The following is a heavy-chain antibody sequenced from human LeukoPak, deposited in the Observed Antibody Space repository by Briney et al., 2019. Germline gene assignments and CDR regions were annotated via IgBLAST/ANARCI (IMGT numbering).Heavy chain of an antibody. Sequence: GGSPRLSCAASGFTFSSYSMNWVRQAPGKGLEWVSSISSSSSYIYYADSVKGRFTISRDNAKNSLYLQMNSLRAEDTAVYYCARLRSTSSRAFDIWGQGTMVTVSS. CDR3: ARLRSTSSRAFDI. J-gene: IGHJ3*02. V-gene: IGHV3-21*01. CDR2: ISSSSSYI. CDR1: GFTFSSYS. D-gene: IGHD2-2*01.